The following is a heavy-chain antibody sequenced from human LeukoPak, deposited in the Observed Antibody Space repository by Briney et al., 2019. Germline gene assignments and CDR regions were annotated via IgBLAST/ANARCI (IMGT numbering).Heavy chain of an antibody. J-gene: IGHJ1*01. Sequence: SETLSLTCTVSGGSISSGSYYWSWIRQPAGKGLEWIGRIYTSGSTYYNPSLKSRVTISVDTSKNQFSLKLSSVTAADTAVYYCARGGLREVQNWGQGTLVTVSS. D-gene: IGHD1-26*01. CDR3: ARGGLREVQN. CDR1: GGSISSGSYY. V-gene: IGHV4-61*02. CDR2: IYTSGST.